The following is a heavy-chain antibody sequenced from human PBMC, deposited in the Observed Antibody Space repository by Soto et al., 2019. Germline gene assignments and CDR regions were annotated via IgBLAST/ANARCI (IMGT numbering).Heavy chain of an antibody. Sequence: GASVKVSCKSSGYPFNTYYLHWVRQAPGQGLEWMGMIHPSGGGSTYAQKFLGRVTMTMDSSTSTVFMELTSLRSADTAVYYCARGGHIAVVTDSFDSWGKGTLVTVSS. CDR2: IHPSGGGS. CDR3: ARGGHIAVVTDSFDS. V-gene: IGHV1-46*02. D-gene: IGHD2-21*02. CDR1: GYPFNTYY. J-gene: IGHJ4*02.